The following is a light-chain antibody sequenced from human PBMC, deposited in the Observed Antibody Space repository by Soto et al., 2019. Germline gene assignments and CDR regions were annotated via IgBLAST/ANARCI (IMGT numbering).Light chain of an antibody. Sequence: IVMTQSPATLSVSLGASATFSWGASQSVRSNLAWYQQKPGQAPRLLIYGASSRATGIPDRFSGSGSGTDFTLTISRLEPEDFAVYYCQQYGRSPPITFGQGTRLEI. CDR1: QSVRSN. CDR3: QQYGRSPPIT. V-gene: IGKV3-20*01. J-gene: IGKJ5*01. CDR2: GAS.